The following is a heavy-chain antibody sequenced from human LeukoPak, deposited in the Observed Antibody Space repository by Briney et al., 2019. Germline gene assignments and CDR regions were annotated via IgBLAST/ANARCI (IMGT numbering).Heavy chain of an antibody. V-gene: IGHV4-59*01. CDR1: GGSISSYY. CDR2: IYYSGST. CDR3: ARGDYDILTGYYWLNY. J-gene: IGHJ4*02. D-gene: IGHD3-9*01. Sequence: SETLSLTCTVSGGSISSYYWSWIRQPPGKGLEWIGYIYYSGSTNYNPSLKSRVTISVDTSKHQFSLKLSSVTAADTAVYYCARGDYDILTGYYWLNYWGQGTLVTVSS.